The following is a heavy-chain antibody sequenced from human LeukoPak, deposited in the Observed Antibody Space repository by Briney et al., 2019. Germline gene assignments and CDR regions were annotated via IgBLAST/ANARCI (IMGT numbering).Heavy chain of an antibody. V-gene: IGHV4-61*02. Sequence: SQTLSLTCSVSNDSISSGRYYWIWIRQPAGKGLEWIGRIYTSGSTNYNPSLKSRVIISVDTSKNQFSLSLSSVTAADTAVYYCARDRTGWLQADYWGPGTLVIVSS. CDR3: ARDRTGWLQADY. D-gene: IGHD5-24*01. J-gene: IGHJ4*02. CDR1: NDSISSGRYY. CDR2: IYTSGST.